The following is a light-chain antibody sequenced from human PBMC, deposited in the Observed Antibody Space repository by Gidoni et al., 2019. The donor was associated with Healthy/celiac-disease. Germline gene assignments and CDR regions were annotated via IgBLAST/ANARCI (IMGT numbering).Light chain of an antibody. CDR2: GAS. V-gene: IGKV3-15*01. CDR3: QQYNNWPPWT. J-gene: IGKJ1*01. Sequence: EIVMTQSPATLSVSPGERATLSCRARQSVSSNLAGYQQKPGQAPRLLIYGASTRATGIPARFSGSGSGTDFTLTISSLQSEDFAVYYCQQYNNWPPWTFGQGTKVEIK. CDR1: QSVSSN.